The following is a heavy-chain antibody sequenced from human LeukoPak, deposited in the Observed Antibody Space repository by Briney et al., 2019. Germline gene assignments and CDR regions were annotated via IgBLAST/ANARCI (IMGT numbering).Heavy chain of an antibody. J-gene: IGHJ1*01. CDR3: ARAGGSYSAEGGEYFQH. D-gene: IGHD1-26*01. CDR1: GGTFSSYA. Sequence: SVKVSCKASGGTFSSYAISWVRQAPGQGLEWMGGIIPIFGTANYARKFQGRVTITADKPTSTAYMELSSLRSEDTAVYYCARAGGSYSAEGGEYFQHWGQGTLVTVSS. V-gene: IGHV1-69*06. CDR2: IIPIFGTA.